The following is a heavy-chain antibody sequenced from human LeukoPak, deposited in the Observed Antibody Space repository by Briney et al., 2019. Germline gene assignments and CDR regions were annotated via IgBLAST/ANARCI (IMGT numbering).Heavy chain of an antibody. V-gene: IGHV3-23*01. D-gene: IGHD3/OR15-3a*01. Sequence: PGGSPRLSCAASGFTFSSYGMSWVRQAPGKGLECVSSISGSGGSTNHADSVKGRFTISRDNSKNTLYLQMNSLRAEDTAVYYCAKVWTAYSDDYFDYWGQGTLVTVSS. CDR1: GFTFSSYG. CDR2: ISGSGGST. J-gene: IGHJ4*02. CDR3: AKVWTAYSDDYFDY.